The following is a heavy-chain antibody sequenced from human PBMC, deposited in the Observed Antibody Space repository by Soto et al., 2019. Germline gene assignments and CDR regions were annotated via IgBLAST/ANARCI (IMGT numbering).Heavy chain of an antibody. CDR2: ISWNSGSI. V-gene: IGHV3-9*01. CDR1: GFTFDDYA. D-gene: IGHD6-19*01. Sequence: GGSLRLSCAASGFTFDDYAMHWVRQAPGKGLEWVSGISWNSGSIGYADSVKGRFTISRDNAKNSLYLQMNSLRAEDTALYYCAKDIQAVADPDLRTYYGMDVWGQGTTVTV. J-gene: IGHJ6*02. CDR3: AKDIQAVADPDLRTYYGMDV.